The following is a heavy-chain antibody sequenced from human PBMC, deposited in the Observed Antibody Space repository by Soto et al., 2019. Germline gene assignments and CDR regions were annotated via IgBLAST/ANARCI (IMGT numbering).Heavy chain of an antibody. V-gene: IGHV4-59*11. CDR2: IYDSGRT. CDR1: AGSTSMHY. Sequence: PSETRSLTCLVAAGSTSMHYWSWIREPAGKGLECIVYIYDSGRTNYNPTLKIRATISVDTSNNQFTLMLSSVTAADTAVYYCAREEGYSYALGNWGQGTMVTVSS. J-gene: IGHJ3*02. CDR3: AREEGYSYALGN. D-gene: IGHD5-18*01.